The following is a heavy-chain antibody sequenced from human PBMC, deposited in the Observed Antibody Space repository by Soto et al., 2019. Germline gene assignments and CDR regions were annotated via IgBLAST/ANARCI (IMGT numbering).Heavy chain of an antibody. J-gene: IGHJ4*02. CDR2: INNDGSST. D-gene: IGHD3-22*01. V-gene: IGHV3-74*01. CDR3: AIRASYYDSSGYFDY. CDR1: GFTFSSYW. Sequence: PGGSLRLSGAPSGFTFSSYWMHWVRQAPGKGLVWVSRINNDGSSTSYADSVKGRFTISRDNAKNTLYLQMNSLRAEDTAVYYCAIRASYYDSSGYFDYWGQGT.